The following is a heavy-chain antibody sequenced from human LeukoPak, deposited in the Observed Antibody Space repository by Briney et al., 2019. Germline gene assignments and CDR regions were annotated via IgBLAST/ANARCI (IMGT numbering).Heavy chain of an antibody. D-gene: IGHD2-2*01. Sequence: GGTLRLSCAASGFSFSSYGMSWVRQAPGKGLEWVSSISAGGGSTYYADSVKGHFTISRDNSKNTLYLQMNSLRAEDTAVYYCAKEGDYCSSTICYADYWGQGTLVTVSS. V-gene: IGHV3-23*01. CDR3: AKEGDYCSSTICYADY. J-gene: IGHJ4*02. CDR1: GFSFSSYG. CDR2: ISAGGGST.